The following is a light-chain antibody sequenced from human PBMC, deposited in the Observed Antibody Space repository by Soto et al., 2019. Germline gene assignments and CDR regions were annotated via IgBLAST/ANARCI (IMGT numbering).Light chain of an antibody. J-gene: IGKJ1*01. CDR3: QQSYRNPRT. CDR2: AAS. V-gene: IGKV1-39*01. CDR1: QSISTY. Sequence: DIQMTQSPSSLSASVGDRVTITCRASQSISTYLNWYQHKPGKAPKLLMHAASSLDRGVPSRFSGSGSGTDFTLPISRLQPEDFATYYCQQSYRNPRTFGQGTKVDIK.